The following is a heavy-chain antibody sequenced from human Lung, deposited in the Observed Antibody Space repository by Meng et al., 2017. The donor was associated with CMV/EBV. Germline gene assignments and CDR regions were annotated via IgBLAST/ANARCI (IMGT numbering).Heavy chain of an antibody. J-gene: IGHJ4*02. CDR2: ILWNDDK. CDR3: AHRLYRHYFDY. D-gene: IGHD4-11*01. Sequence: SGXXLVXPTQTLTLTCSLSGFSLSPSGVGVGWIRQTPGKALEWLALILWNDDKRYNPSLKSRLTVTRDSSKTQVVLKMTNMDPEDTATYYCAHRLYRHYFDYWXQGAXVTVDS. V-gene: IGHV2-5*01. CDR1: GFSLSPSGVG.